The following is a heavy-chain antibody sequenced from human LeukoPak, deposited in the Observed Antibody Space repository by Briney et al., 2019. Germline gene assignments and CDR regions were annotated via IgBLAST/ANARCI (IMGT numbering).Heavy chain of an antibody. D-gene: IGHD5-18*01. CDR1: GASISSGNW. CDR3: ARGRIGYNYGPFDY. J-gene: IGHJ4*02. Sequence: SGTLSLTCAVSGASISSGNWWSWVRQPPGKGLEWIGEIYHSGSTNYNPSLKSRVTISVDKSKNQFSLKLNSVTAADTAVYYCARGRIGYNYGPFDYWGQGTLVTVSS. CDR2: IYHSGST. V-gene: IGHV4-4*02.